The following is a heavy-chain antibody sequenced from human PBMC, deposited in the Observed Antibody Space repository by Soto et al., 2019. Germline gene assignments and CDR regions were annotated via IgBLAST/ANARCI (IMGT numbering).Heavy chain of an antibody. J-gene: IGHJ4*02. CDR2: IIPIFGTA. V-gene: IGHV1-69*13. CDR3: ARDRDRYYYDSSGYCFDY. Sequence: ASVKVSCKASGGTFSSYAISWVRQAPGQGLEWMGGIIPIFGTANYAQKFQGRVTITADESTSTAYMELSSLRSEDTAVYYCARDRDRYYYDSSGYCFDYWGQGTLVTVSS. CDR1: GGTFSSYA. D-gene: IGHD3-22*01.